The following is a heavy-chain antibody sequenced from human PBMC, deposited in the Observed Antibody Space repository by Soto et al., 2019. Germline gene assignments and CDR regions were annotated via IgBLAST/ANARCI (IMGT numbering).Heavy chain of an antibody. CDR1: GFTFSSYG. CDR2: IWYDGSNK. D-gene: IGHD3-10*01. CDR3: ARDEGLGVNYYYYGTDV. J-gene: IGHJ6*02. V-gene: IGHV3-33*01. Sequence: QVQLVESGGGVVQPGRSLRLSCAASGFTFSSYGMQWVRQAPGKGLEWVAVIWYDGSNKYYADSVKGRFTISRDNSKNTLYLQMNSLRAEDTAVYYCARDEGLGVNYYYYGTDVWGQGTTVTVYS.